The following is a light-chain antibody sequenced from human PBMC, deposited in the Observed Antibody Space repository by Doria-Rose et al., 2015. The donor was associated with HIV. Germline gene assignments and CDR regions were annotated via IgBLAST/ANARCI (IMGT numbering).Light chain of an antibody. CDR1: SSNVGGYNY. CDR2: DVS. Sequence: QSVTISCTGTSSNVGGYNYVSWYQHHPGKAPKLMIYDVSKRPSGVPDRFSGSKSGNTASLTISGLQAEDEADYYCCSYAGSYSYVLFGGGTKLTVL. J-gene: IGLJ2*01. CDR3: CSYAGSYSYVL. V-gene: IGLV2-11*01.